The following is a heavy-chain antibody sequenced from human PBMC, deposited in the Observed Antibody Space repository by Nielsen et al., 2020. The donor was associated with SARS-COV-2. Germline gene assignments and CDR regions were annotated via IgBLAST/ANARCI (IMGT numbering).Heavy chain of an antibody. V-gene: IGHV1-18*01. CDR3: ARVDDSSGYYLRNWFDP. CDR2: ISAYNGNT. J-gene: IGHJ5*02. CDR1: GYTFTSYG. Sequence: ASVKVSCKASGYTFTSYGISWVRQAPGQGLEWMGWISAYNGNTNYAQKLQGRVTMTTDTSTSTAYMELRSLRSDDTVVYYCARVDDSSGYYLRNWFDPWGQGTLVTVSS. D-gene: IGHD3-22*01.